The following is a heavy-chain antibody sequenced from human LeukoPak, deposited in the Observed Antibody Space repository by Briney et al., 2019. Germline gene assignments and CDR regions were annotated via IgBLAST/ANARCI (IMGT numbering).Heavy chain of an antibody. J-gene: IGHJ5*02. Sequence: GRSLRLSCAASGFTFSSYGMHWVRQAPGKGLEWVAVIWYDGSDKYYADSVKGRFTISRDNSKNTLYLQMNSLRAEDTAVYYCARDLAAAGTWFDPWGQGTLVTVSS. V-gene: IGHV3-33*01. CDR1: GFTFSSYG. CDR3: ARDLAAAGTWFDP. CDR2: IWYDGSDK. D-gene: IGHD6-13*01.